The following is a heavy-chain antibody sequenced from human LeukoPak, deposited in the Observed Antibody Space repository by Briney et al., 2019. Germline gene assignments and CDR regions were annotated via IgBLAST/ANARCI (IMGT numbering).Heavy chain of an antibody. V-gene: IGHV1-2*02. CDR1: GYTFTCYY. Sequence: GASVKVSRKASGYTFTCYYMHWVRQAPGQGLEWMGWINPNSGGTNYAQKFQGRVTMTRDTSISTAYMELSRLRSDDTAVYYCAREGSTSWGNWFDPWGQGTLVTVSS. CDR2: INPNSGGT. D-gene: IGHD2-2*01. J-gene: IGHJ5*02. CDR3: AREGSTSWGNWFDP.